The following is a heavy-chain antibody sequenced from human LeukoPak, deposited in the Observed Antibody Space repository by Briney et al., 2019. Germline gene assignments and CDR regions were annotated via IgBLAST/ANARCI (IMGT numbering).Heavy chain of an antibody. CDR1: GYTFTSYD. V-gene: IGHV1-8*01. CDR3: ARAAGQYSGYRWGFDDY. Sequence: ASVKVSCKASGYTFTSYDINWVRQATGQGLEWMGWMNPNSGNTGYAQKFQGSVTMTRNTSISTAYMELSSLRSEDTAVYYCARAAGQYSGYRWGFDDYWGQGTLVTVSS. J-gene: IGHJ4*02. CDR2: MNPNSGNT. D-gene: IGHD5-12*01.